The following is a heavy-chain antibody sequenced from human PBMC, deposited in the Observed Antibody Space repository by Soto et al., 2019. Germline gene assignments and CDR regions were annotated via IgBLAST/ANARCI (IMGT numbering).Heavy chain of an antibody. CDR1: GFTFSSHG. CDR3: ARFSGSNSAGTLDY. J-gene: IGHJ4*02. CDR2: IWYDGSQK. D-gene: IGHD1-26*01. V-gene: IGHV3-33*01. Sequence: QVQLVESGGGVVQPGRSLRLSCAASGFTFSSHGMHWVRQAPAKGLEWVAFIWYDGSQKNYVDSVKGRFTISRDNSKNALDLQMNSLSVEDTAVYYCARFSGSNSAGTLDYWGQVTLVTVSS.